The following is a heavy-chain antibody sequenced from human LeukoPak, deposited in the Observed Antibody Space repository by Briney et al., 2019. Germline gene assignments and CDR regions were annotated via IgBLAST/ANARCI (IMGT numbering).Heavy chain of an antibody. CDR2: IYYSGST. J-gene: IGHJ1*01. CDR1: GXSISSYY. V-gene: IGHV4-59*08. CDR3: ARHVGATLSLQH. Sequence: SETLSLTCTVSGXSISSYYWSWIRQPPGKGLEWIGYIYYSGSTNYNPSLKSRVTISVDTSKNQFSLKLSSVTAADTAVYYCARHVGATLSLQHWGQGTLVTVSS. D-gene: IGHD1-26*01.